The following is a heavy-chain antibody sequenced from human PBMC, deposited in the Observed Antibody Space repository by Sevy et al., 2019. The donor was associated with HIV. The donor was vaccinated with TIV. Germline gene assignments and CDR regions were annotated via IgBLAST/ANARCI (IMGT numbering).Heavy chain of an antibody. CDR1: GYTFTDYY. CDR2: INPKRGGT. CDR3: ARVVEPAGIDPYYYGVDV. Sequence: ASVKVSCKASGYTFTDYYIHWVRQAPGQGLEWMGWINPKRGGTNYAQKFHGRVTMTRDTSISTAYMELSRLGSDDTAVYYCARVVEPAGIDPYYYGVDVWGPGATVTVSS. V-gene: IGHV1-2*02. D-gene: IGHD2-2*02. J-gene: IGHJ6*02.